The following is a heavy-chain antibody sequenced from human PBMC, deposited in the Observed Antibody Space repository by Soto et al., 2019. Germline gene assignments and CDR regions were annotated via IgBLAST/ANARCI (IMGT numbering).Heavy chain of an antibody. Sequence: ASVKVSCKASGYTFTSYGISWVRQAPGQGLEWMGWISAYNGNTNYAQKLQGRVTMTTDTSTSTAYMELRSLRSDDTAVYYCARIGIKIFGVVTGFYNWFDPWGQGPLVTVYS. CDR2: ISAYNGNT. CDR1: GYTFTSYG. D-gene: IGHD3-3*01. V-gene: IGHV1-18*04. J-gene: IGHJ5*02. CDR3: ARIGIKIFGVVTGFYNWFDP.